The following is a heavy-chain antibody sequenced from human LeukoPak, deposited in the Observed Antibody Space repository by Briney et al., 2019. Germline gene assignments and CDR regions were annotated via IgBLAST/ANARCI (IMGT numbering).Heavy chain of an antibody. V-gene: IGHV1-69*05. Sequence: WASVKVSCKTSGYTFISYYMHWVRQAPGQGLEWMGRIIPIFGTANYAQKFQGRVTITTDESTSTAYMELSSLRSEDTAVYYCARDVDSSGWYGGMDYWGQGTLVTVSS. CDR2: IIPIFGTA. CDR1: GYTFISYY. J-gene: IGHJ4*02. CDR3: ARDVDSSGWYGGMDY. D-gene: IGHD6-19*01.